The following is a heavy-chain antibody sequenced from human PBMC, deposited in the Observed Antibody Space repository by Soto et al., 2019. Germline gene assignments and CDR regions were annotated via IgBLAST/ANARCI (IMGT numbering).Heavy chain of an antibody. Sequence: PGGSLRLSCAGSGFTFSTFDIHWVRQAPGKGLEWVSGIGTLSDTFYADSVKGRFTISRDNSKNTLYLQMNSLRAEDTAVYYCARDRPVYYFDYWGQGTLVTVSS. CDR2: IGTLSDT. D-gene: IGHD3-16*01. CDR3: ARDRPVYYFDY. V-gene: IGHV3-13*01. J-gene: IGHJ4*02. CDR1: GFTFSTFD.